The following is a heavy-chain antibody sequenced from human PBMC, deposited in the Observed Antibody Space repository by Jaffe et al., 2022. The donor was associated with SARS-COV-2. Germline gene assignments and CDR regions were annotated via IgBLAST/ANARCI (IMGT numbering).Heavy chain of an antibody. CDR1: GGSISSSSYY. CDR3: AKTIGFLRETCDY. D-gene: IGHD6-25*01. Sequence: QLQLQESGPGLVKPSETLSLTCTVSGGSISSSSYYWGWIRQPPGKGLEWIGSIYYGGSTYYNPSLKSRVTISVDTSKNQFSLKVSSVTAADTAVYYCAKTIGFLRETCDYWGQGTLVTVSS. CDR2: IYYGGST. V-gene: IGHV4-39*01. J-gene: IGHJ4*02.